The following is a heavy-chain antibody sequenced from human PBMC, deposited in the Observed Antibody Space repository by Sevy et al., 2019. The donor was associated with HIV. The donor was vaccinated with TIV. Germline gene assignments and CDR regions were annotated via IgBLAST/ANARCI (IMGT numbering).Heavy chain of an antibody. D-gene: IGHD3-22*01. J-gene: IGHJ4*02. V-gene: IGHV3-23*01. CDR3: ASKYDSSGYFDY. CDR1: GFTFRSYA. CDR2: ISGSGGSGDKT. Sequence: GSLRLSCAASGFTFRSYAMNWVRQAPGKGLEWVSGISGSGGSGDKTNYADSVKGRFTISRDDSNNSLYLQLNSLRAEDTAIYYCASKYDSSGYFDYWGQGTLVTVSS.